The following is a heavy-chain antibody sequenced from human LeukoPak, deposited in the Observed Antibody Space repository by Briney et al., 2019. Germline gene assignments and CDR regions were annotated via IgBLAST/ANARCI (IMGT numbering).Heavy chain of an antibody. CDR2: IYYSGST. Sequence: ASETLSLTCTVSGGSISSGGYYWSWIRQHPGKGLEWIGYIYYSGSTYYNPSLKSRVTISVDTSKNQFSLKLSSVTAADTAVYYCARSYYHSSGYLFDPWGQGTLVTVSS. J-gene: IGHJ5*02. D-gene: IGHD3-22*01. V-gene: IGHV4-31*03. CDR1: GGSISSGGYY. CDR3: ARSYYHSSGYLFDP.